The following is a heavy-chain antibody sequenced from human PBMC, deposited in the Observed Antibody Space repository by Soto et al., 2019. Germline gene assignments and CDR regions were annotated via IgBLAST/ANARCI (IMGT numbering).Heavy chain of an antibody. Sequence: SGFTFSYYYMSWIRQARGKGLEWVSSISSSSSYTNYADSVKGRFTISRDNAKNSLYLQMNSLRAEDTAVYYCARGEEYGFDPWGQGTLVTVSS. CDR1: GFTFSYYY. V-gene: IGHV3-11*06. J-gene: IGHJ5*02. D-gene: IGHD6-6*01. CDR3: ARGEEYGFDP. CDR2: ISSSSSYT.